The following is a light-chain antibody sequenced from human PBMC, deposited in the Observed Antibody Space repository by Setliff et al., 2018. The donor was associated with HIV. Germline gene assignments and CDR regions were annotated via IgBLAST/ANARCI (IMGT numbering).Light chain of an antibody. V-gene: IGLV7-46*01. CDR1: TGAVTTAHY. Sequence: QAVVTQEPSLTVSPGGTVTFTCGSNTGAVTTAHYPYWFQQKPGQAPRTLIYDTSNKHSWTPARFSGSLLGGKAALTLSGVQPGDEADYYCLLYYGGAQLGVFGGGTKVTVL. CDR2: DTS. J-gene: IGLJ3*02. CDR3: LLYYGGAQLGV.